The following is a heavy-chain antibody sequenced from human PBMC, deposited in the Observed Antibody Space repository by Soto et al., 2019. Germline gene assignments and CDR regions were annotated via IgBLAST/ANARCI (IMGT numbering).Heavy chain of an antibody. CDR2: ITSRSSYI. V-gene: IGHV3-21*01. Sequence: ESGGGLVKPGGSLRLSCAASGFTFSSYSMNWVRQAPGKGLAWVSSITSRSSYIYYADSVKGRFTISRDNAKNSLYLQMNSLRAEDTAVYYCARDQRGTENWFDPWGQGTLVTVSS. J-gene: IGHJ5*02. CDR1: GFTFSSYS. D-gene: IGHD6-25*01. CDR3: ARDQRGTENWFDP.